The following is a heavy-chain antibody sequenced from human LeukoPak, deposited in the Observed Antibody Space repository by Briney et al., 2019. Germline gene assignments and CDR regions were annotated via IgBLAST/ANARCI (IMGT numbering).Heavy chain of an antibody. J-gene: IGHJ4*02. Sequence: GESLKISCKGSGYSFTSYWIGWVRQMPGKGLEWMGIIYPGDSDTRYSPSFQCQVTISAAKSLRTACLPASGLRPSHTAMYYCARQYSSSSREVDYWGQGTLVTVSS. CDR2: IYPGDSDT. CDR3: ARQYSSSSREVDY. CDR1: GYSFTSYW. D-gene: IGHD6-6*01. V-gene: IGHV5-51*01.